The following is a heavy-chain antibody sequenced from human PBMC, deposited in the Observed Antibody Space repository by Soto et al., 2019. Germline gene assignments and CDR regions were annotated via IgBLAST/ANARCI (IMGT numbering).Heavy chain of an antibody. CDR2: IFGDGRT. CDR3: AGDPFQGFGS. Sequence: DVQLVESGGGLVQPGGSLRLSCAASGFTVGTNYMSWVRQAPTKGLELLSVIFGDGRTSYADSVKGRFTVSRESAENTIFLQINDLRAEDTAVYYCAGDPFQGFGSWGHGTLVTVSS. J-gene: IGHJ5*01. V-gene: IGHV3-66*01. CDR1: GFTVGTNY.